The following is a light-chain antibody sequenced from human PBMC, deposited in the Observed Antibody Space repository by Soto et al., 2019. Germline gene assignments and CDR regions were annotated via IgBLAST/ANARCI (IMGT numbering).Light chain of an antibody. V-gene: IGKV3-11*01. CDR1: QSVRSS. Sequence: IVMTQSPGTLSVSPGERATLFCRASQSVRSSLAWYQQKPGQAPRLFIYDASNRATGIPARFSGSGSGTDFTLTISSLEPEDFAVYYCQQCDNWPPITFGQGTRLEIK. J-gene: IGKJ5*01. CDR3: QQCDNWPPIT. CDR2: DAS.